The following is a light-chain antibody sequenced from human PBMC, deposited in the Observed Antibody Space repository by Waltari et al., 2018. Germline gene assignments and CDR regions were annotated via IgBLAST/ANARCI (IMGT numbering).Light chain of an antibody. V-gene: IGLV1-36*01. CDR3: SAWDDSLDGPV. CDR2: HND. CDR1: LFNIGNNA. Sequence: QSVLTQPPSVSEAPRQRVTISCSGTLFNIGNNAVSWYQQLPGRAPQRLLAHNDLRPSGASDRFSGSKSGTSASLAISGLQSEDEGEYFCSAWDDSLDGPVFGGGTKVTVL. J-gene: IGLJ3*02.